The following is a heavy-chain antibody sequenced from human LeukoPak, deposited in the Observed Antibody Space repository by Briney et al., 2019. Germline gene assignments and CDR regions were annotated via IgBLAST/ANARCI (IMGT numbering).Heavy chain of an antibody. Sequence: SETLSLTCSVSGESIRSTSFWGWIRQSPGMGLEWIASTSYSGISYYNPSLSSRVTVFADTSKNQFSLRLSSVTAADTAVYYCARENWDHCSGHTCYGVFDLWGQGTMVTVSA. J-gene: IGHJ3*01. D-gene: IGHD2-15*01. V-gene: IGHV4-39*02. CDR3: ARENWDHCSGHTCYGVFDL. CDR2: TSYSGIS. CDR1: GESIRSTSF.